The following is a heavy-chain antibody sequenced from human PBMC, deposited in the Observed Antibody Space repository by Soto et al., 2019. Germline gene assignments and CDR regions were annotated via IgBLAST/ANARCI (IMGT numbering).Heavy chain of an antibody. D-gene: IGHD3-10*01. CDR2: IYYSGST. Sequence: LSLTCTVSGGSISSGGYYWSWIRQHPGKGLEWIGYIYYSGSTYYNPSLKSRVTISVDTSKNQFSLKLSSVTAADTAVYYCARDRSVYGSDYMDVWGKGTTVTVSS. V-gene: IGHV4-31*03. CDR1: GGSISSGGYY. CDR3: ARDRSVYGSDYMDV. J-gene: IGHJ6*03.